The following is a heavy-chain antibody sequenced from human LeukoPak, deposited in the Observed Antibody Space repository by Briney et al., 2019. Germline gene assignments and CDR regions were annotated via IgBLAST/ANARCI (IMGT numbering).Heavy chain of an antibody. Sequence: TGGSLRLSCAASGFTVSSNYMSWVRQAPGKGLEWVSVIYSGGSTYYADSVKGRFTISRDNSKNTLYLQMNSLRAEDTAVYYCARGLYSGSFYFDYWGQGTLVTVSS. CDR2: IYSGGST. V-gene: IGHV3-66*01. CDR3: ARGLYSGSFYFDY. D-gene: IGHD1-26*01. J-gene: IGHJ4*02. CDR1: GFTVSSNY.